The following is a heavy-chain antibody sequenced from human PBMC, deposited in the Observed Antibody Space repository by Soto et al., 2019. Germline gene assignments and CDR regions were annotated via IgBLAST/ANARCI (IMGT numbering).Heavy chain of an antibody. V-gene: IGHV4-39*01. CDR2: IYYSGST. D-gene: IGHD3-9*01. J-gene: IGHJ4*02. CDR3: ARLRILTGYFFEY. Sequence: QLQLQESGPGLVKPSETLSLTCTVSGGSISSSSNYWGWIRQPPGKGLEWIGNIYYSGSTYYNTSLKSRVXXSXDXXKNLFSLRLSSVTAADTAVYYCARLRILTGYFFEYWGQGTLVTVSS. CDR1: GGSISSSSNY.